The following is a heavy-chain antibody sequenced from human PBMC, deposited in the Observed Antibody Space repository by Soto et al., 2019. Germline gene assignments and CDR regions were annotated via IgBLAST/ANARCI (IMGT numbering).Heavy chain of an antibody. CDR1: GYTFTSYY. D-gene: IGHD3-3*01. CDR2: INPSGGST. J-gene: IGHJ3*01. Sequence: GASVKVSCKASGYTFTSYYMHWVRQAPGQGLEWMGIINPSGGSTSYAQKFQGRVTMTRDTSTSTVYMELSSLGSEDTAVYYCATEQRNTHLEWLPWGQGTIVTV. CDR3: ATEQRNTHLEWLP. V-gene: IGHV1-46*01.